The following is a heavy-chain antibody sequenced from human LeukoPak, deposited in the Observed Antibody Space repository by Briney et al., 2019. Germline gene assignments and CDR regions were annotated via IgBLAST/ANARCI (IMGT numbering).Heavy chain of an antibody. V-gene: IGHV4-34*01. CDR3: ARGNGVRDIVVVPAAHFDY. D-gene: IGHD2-2*01. CDR2: INHSGST. CDR1: GGSFSGYY. J-gene: IGHJ4*02. Sequence: PSETLSLTCAVYGGSFSGYYWNWIRQPPGKGLEWIGEINHSGSTNYNPSLKSRVTISVDTSKNQFSLKLSSVTAADTAVYYCARGNGVRDIVVVPAAHFDYWGQGTLVTVSS.